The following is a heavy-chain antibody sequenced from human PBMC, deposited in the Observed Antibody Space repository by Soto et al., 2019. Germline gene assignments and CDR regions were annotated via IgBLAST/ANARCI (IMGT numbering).Heavy chain of an antibody. CDR1: GFPFSDYY. CDR2: ISPKSTYR. J-gene: IGHJ4*02. V-gene: IGHV3-11*06. Sequence: GGSLRLSCATSGFPFSDYYMSWIRQAPGKGLEWLSHISPKSTYRNYADSVKGRFTISRDNTKSSLFLQMNSLGVEDTAVYYCARGGGGGLFEHWGQGVLVTVAS. CDR3: ARGGGGGLFEH. D-gene: IGHD2-21*01.